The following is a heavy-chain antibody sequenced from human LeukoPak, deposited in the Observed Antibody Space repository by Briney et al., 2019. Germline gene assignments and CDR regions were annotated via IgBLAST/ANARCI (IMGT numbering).Heavy chain of an antibody. CDR3: ARDPKWELPFDH. J-gene: IGHJ4*02. D-gene: IGHD1-26*01. CDR2: INPDSAVT. V-gene: IGHV1-2*06. CDR1: GYSFTGYY. Sequence: ASVKVSCKASGYSFTGYYLHWVRQAPGQGPEWMGRINPDSAVTDYAQKFQGRVTMTRDTSISTAYMELDRLRSDDTAVHYCARDPKWELPFDHWGQGTLVTVSS.